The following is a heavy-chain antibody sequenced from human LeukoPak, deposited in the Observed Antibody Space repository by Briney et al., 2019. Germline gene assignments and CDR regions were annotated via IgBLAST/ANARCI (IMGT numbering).Heavy chain of an antibody. CDR2: ISSTGSTI. CDR3: ARGSYSSSNYFDY. Sequence: GGSLRLSCAASGFTFSSYSMNWVRQAPGKGLEWVSYISSTGSTIYYADSVRSRFTISRDNAKNSLYLQMNSLRAEDTAVYYCARGSYSSSNYFDYWGQGTLVTVSS. V-gene: IGHV3-48*01. D-gene: IGHD6-6*01. CDR1: GFTFSSYS. J-gene: IGHJ4*02.